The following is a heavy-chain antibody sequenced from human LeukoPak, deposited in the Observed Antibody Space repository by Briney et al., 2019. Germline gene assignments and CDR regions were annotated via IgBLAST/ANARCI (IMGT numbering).Heavy chain of an antibody. Sequence: PGGSLRLSCAASGFTFNTNAMSWVRLAPGKGLEWVAAISGDYTFYVDSVKGRFTISRDNSKNTLYLQMNSLRAEDTAVYYCARDANAFDIWGQGTMVTVSS. V-gene: IGHV3-66*01. J-gene: IGHJ3*02. CDR1: GFTFNTNA. CDR3: ARDANAFDI. CDR2: ISGDYT.